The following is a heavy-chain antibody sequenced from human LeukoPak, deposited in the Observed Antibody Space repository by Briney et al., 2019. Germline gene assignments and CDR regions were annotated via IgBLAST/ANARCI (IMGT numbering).Heavy chain of an antibody. V-gene: IGHV3-23*01. Sequence: GGPLRLSCAASGLRFSTFAMSWVRQAPARGLEWLSSMKGTGETFYADSVRGRFTLSRDVSRNTVYLQLNNLRVEDTAVYYCARASWVSSADAVWWGQGTVVTVSS. D-gene: IGHD3-16*01. CDR2: MKGTGET. CDR1: GLRFSTFA. CDR3: ARASWVSSADAVW. J-gene: IGHJ4*02.